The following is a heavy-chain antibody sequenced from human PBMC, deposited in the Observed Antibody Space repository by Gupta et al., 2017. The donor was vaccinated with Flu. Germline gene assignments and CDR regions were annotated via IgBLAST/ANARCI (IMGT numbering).Heavy chain of an antibody. D-gene: IGHD6-6*01. CDR2: IYYGGRT. J-gene: IGHJ6*02. V-gene: IGHV4-59*01. CDR1: GGSISSYY. Sequence: QVQLQESGPGLVKPSETLSLTCSVSGGSISSYYWSWIRQSPGKGLEWIGHIYYGGRTNYHPALKSRATISVDTSKNQFSLKLSSVTAADTAVYYCARLVDSRSSVYYYYAMDVWGQGTTVTVSS. CDR3: ARLVDSRSSVYYYYAMDV.